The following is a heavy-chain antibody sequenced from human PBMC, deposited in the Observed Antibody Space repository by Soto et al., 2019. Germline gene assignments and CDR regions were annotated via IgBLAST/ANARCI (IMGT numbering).Heavy chain of an antibody. CDR3: ASDSRGVRGDY. J-gene: IGHJ4*02. CDR1: GFTFSSYG. CDR2: IWYDGSNK. Sequence: GGSLRLSCAASGFTFSSYGMHWVRQAPGKGLEWVAVIWYDGSNKYYADSVKGRFTISRDNSKNTLYLQMNSLRAEDTAVYYCASDSRGVRGDYWGQGTLDTVSS. V-gene: IGHV3-33*01. D-gene: IGHD3-22*01.